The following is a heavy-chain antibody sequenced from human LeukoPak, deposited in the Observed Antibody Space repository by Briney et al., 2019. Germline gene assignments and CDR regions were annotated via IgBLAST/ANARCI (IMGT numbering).Heavy chain of an antibody. CDR3: ARSHSGSYYQFDY. J-gene: IGHJ4*02. CDR1: GGSFSGYY. V-gene: IGHV4-34*01. Sequence: SETLSLTCAVSGGSFSGYYWSWIRQPPGKGLEWIGEINHSGSTNDNPSLKSRVTISVDTSKNQFSLKLSSVTAADTAVYYCARSHSGSYYQFDYWGQGTLVTVSS. D-gene: IGHD1-26*01. CDR2: INHSGST.